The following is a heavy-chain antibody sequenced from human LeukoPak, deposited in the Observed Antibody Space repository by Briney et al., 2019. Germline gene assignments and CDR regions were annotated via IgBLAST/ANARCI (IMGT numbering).Heavy chain of an antibody. CDR1: GFTFSDYG. CDR2: ISSSSSYI. V-gene: IGHV3-21*01. Sequence: GGSLRLSCAASGFTFSDYGMNWVRQAPGKGLEWVSSISSSSSYIYYADSVKGRFTISRDNAKNSLYLQMNSLRAEDTAVYYCARDSGLWFGDLGYYHYMDVWGKGTTVTISS. J-gene: IGHJ6*03. D-gene: IGHD3-10*01. CDR3: ARDSGLWFGDLGYYHYMDV.